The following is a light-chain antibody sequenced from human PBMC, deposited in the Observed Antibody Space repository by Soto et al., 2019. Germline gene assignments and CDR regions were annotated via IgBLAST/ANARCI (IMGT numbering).Light chain of an antibody. CDR1: SSIIGADYG. V-gene: IGLV1-40*01. Sequence: QSVLTQPPSVSGAPGQRVTISCTGSSSIIGADYGVHWYQQLPGTAPKILIYANTNRPSGVPQRFSGSNSGTSASLAITGLRAEDEADYYCQSYDASLSAYVFGTVTKVTVL. CDR3: QSYDASLSAYV. CDR2: ANT. J-gene: IGLJ1*01.